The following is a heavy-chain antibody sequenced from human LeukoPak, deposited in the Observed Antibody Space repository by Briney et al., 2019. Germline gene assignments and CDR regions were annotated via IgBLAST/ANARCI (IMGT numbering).Heavy chain of an antibody. J-gene: IGHJ4*02. CDR3: ARVSGGVFGY. Sequence: SQTLSLTCAISGDSVSSNSVTWDWIRQSPSRGLEWLGRTYYRSKWSNDYAVSMKSRITINPDTSKNQFSLQLNSVTPEDTAVYYCARVSGGVFGYWGQGTLVTVSS. D-gene: IGHD3-10*01. V-gene: IGHV6-1*01. CDR2: TYYRSKWSN. CDR1: GDSVSSNSVT.